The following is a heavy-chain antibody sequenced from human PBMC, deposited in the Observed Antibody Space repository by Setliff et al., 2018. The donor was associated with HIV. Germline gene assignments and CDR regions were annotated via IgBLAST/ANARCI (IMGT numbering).Heavy chain of an antibody. CDR2: INRDDSST. CDR3: AREIKMATILGWTYYFDY. Sequence: QTGGSLRLSCAASGFTVSSYLMHWVRQAPGKGLVWVSYINRDDSSTNYADSVKGRFTNSRDDAKNTLYLQMNILRAEDTALYYCAREIKMATILGWTYYFDYWGQGTLVTVSS. J-gene: IGHJ4*02. D-gene: IGHD5-12*01. V-gene: IGHV3-74*01. CDR1: GFTVSSYL.